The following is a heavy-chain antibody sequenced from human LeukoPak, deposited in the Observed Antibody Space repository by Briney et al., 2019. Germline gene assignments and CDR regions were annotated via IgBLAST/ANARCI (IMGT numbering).Heavy chain of an antibody. CDR2: INPRDGKT. D-gene: IGHD3-10*01. Sequence: ASVKVSCKASGDTFTGYYVHWVRQAPGQGLEWMGIINPRDGKTTYAQKFQGRVTMTRDTSTSIVYMEMTSLRSEDTAVYYCARVYYYGSGSYPTPDYWGQGTLVTVSS. CDR3: ARVYYYGSGSYPTPDY. V-gene: IGHV1-46*01. CDR1: GDTFTGYY. J-gene: IGHJ4*02.